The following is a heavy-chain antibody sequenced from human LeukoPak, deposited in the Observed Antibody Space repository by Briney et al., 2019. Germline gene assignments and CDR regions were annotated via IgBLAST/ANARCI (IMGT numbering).Heavy chain of an antibody. CDR3: ARDGPGLYSSSWYVSPYFDY. J-gene: IGHJ4*02. Sequence: SETLSLTCTVSDDSISDYYRGWIRQPPGKGLEWIGYFHNSGTSTYNPSLKSRVTISADTSKNQFSLKLSSVTAADTAVYYCARDGPGLYSSSWYVSPYFDYWGQGTLVSVSS. V-gene: IGHV4-59*12. D-gene: IGHD6-13*01. CDR1: DDSISDYY. CDR2: FHNSGTS.